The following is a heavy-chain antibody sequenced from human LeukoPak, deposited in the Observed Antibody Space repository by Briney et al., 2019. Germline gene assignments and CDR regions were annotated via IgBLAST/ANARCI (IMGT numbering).Heavy chain of an antibody. CDR3: ASDRLRFFGWCY. CDR1: GGSISSSSYY. CDR2: IYYSGST. V-gene: IGHV4-39*01. J-gene: IGHJ4*02. D-gene: IGHD3-9*01. Sequence: SETLSLTCTVSGGSISSSSYYWGWIRQPPGKGLEWIGSIYYSGSTYYNPSLKSRVTISVDTSKNQFSLKLSSVTAADTAVYYCASDRLRFFGWCYWGQGTLVTVSS.